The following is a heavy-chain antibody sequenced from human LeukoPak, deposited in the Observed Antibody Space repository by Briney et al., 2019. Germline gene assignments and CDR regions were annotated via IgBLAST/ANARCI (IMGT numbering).Heavy chain of an antibody. V-gene: IGHV1-2*02. J-gene: IGHJ4*02. Sequence: ASVKVSCKASGYSFTAYYIHWLRQAPGQGPEWMGWIKPDSGSSHYVQKFQGRVTMTRDTSSNSAYMDLTRLKSDDTAVYYCARARVPIAVAGLYYFDYWGQGALVTVSS. D-gene: IGHD6-19*01. CDR3: ARARVPIAVAGLYYFDY. CDR1: GYSFTAYY. CDR2: IKPDSGSS.